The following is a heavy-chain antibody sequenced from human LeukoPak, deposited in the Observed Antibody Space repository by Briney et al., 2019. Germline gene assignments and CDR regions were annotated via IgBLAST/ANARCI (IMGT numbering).Heavy chain of an antibody. Sequence: SETLSLTCTVSGGSISGYYWSWIRQPAGKGLEWIGSIYYSGSTYYNPSLKSRVTISVDTSKNQFSLKPSSVTAADTAVYYCAREAMALFDYWGQGTLVTVSS. J-gene: IGHJ4*02. CDR3: AREAMALFDY. V-gene: IGHV4-4*07. CDR2: IYYSGST. CDR1: GGSISGYY. D-gene: IGHD5-18*01.